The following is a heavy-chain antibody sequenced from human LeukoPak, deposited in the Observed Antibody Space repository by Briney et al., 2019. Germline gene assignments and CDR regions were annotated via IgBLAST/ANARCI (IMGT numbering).Heavy chain of an antibody. J-gene: IGHJ4*02. D-gene: IGHD3-22*01. CDR2: IIPIFGTA. V-gene: IGHV1-69*13. Sequence: SVKVSCKASGGTFSSYAISWVRQAPGQGLEWMGGIIPIFGTANYAQKFQGRVTITADESTSTAYMELSSLRSEDTAVYYCARGSRSYDSSGGDFDYWGQGTLVTVPS. CDR1: GGTFSSYA. CDR3: ARGSRSYDSSGGDFDY.